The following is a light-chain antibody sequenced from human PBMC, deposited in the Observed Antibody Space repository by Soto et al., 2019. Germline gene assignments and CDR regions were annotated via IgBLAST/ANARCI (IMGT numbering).Light chain of an antibody. CDR1: QSVSPIY. J-gene: IGKJ5*01. V-gene: IGKV3-20*01. Sequence: EIVLRQSPGTLSLSPGEKATLSCRASQSVSPIYLAWYQQRLGQTPRLLIYRTSNRATGIPDRFSGSGSGTDFTLTISRLEPEDFAVYYCQQYGSSPITFGQGTRLEIK. CDR3: QQYGSSPIT. CDR2: RTS.